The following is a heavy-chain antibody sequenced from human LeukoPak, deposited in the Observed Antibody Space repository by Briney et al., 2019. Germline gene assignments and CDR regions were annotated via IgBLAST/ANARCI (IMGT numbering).Heavy chain of an antibody. Sequence: GASVKVSCKASGGTFSSYAISWVRQAPGQGLEWMGGIIPIFGTANYAQKFQGRVTITADESTSTAYTELSSLRSEDTAVYYCARGRGRSGGSYYLVYYYYYYMDVWGKGTTVTVSS. D-gene: IGHD1-26*01. V-gene: IGHV1-69*13. J-gene: IGHJ6*03. CDR1: GGTFSSYA. CDR3: ARGRGRSGGSYYLVYYYYYYMDV. CDR2: IIPIFGTA.